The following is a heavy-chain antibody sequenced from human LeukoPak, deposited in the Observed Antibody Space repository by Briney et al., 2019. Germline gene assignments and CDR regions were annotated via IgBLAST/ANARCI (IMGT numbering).Heavy chain of an antibody. J-gene: IGHJ4*02. CDR3: AKMDSSGYYVDY. Sequence: GASVKVSCKASGYAFTSYDINWVRQATGQGLEWMGWMNPNSGNTGYAQKFQGRVTMTRNTSISTAYMELSSLRSEDTAVYYCAKMDSSGYYVDYWGQGTLVTVSP. CDR1: GYAFTSYD. D-gene: IGHD3-22*01. CDR2: MNPNSGNT. V-gene: IGHV1-8*01.